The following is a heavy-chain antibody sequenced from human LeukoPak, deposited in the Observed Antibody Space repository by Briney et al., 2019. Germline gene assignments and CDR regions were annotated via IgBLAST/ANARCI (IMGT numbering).Heavy chain of an antibody. V-gene: IGHV3-74*01. Sequence: GGSLRLSCAASGFTFSSHWMHWVRQAPGKGLVWVSRMDTDGSNINYADSVKGRFTISRDNAKNTLYLQMNSLRAEGTAVYYCARGGEGYNGPGFNWGQGTLVTVSS. CDR1: GFTFSSHW. CDR2: MDTDGSNI. D-gene: IGHD5-12*01. CDR3: ARGGEGYNGPGFN. J-gene: IGHJ4*02.